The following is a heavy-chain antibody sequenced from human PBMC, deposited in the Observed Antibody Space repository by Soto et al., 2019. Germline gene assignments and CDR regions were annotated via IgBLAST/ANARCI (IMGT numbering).Heavy chain of an antibody. CDR1: GLTVTHNF. J-gene: IGHJ6*02. Sequence: GVLRLSCVASGLTVTHNFMAWVRHAPEMGLEWVSILYTEGTTYYADSVKGRFTIFRDSSKNTLFLQMDSLRAGDTAVYYCLRPRPSGENYGMDVWGQGTTVTVSS. V-gene: IGHV3-53*01. D-gene: IGHD3-16*01. CDR3: LRPRPSGENYGMDV. CDR2: LYTEGTT.